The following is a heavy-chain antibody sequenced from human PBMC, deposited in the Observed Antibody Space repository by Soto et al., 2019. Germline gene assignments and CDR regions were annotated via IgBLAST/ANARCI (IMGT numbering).Heavy chain of an antibody. CDR2: IYHSGST. J-gene: IGHJ6*02. CDR3: ARDLLGGEIHYYGMDV. V-gene: IGHV4-4*02. Sequence: QVQLQESGPGLVKPSGTLSLTCAVSGGSISSSNWWSWVRQPPGKGLEWIGEIYHSGSTNYNPSPKSRVAISVDKSKNQFYLTLSSVTAADTAVYYCARDLLGGEIHYYGMDVWGQGTTVTVSS. D-gene: IGHD3-16*01. CDR1: GGSISSSNW.